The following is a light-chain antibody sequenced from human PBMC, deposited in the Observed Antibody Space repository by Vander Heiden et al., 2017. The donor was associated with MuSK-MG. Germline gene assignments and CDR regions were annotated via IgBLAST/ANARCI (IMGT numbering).Light chain of an antibody. V-gene: IGKV1-33*01. J-gene: IGKJ4*01. CDR1: QDISIY. CDR3: QQEDNLPPEIT. Sequence: DIQMTQSPSSLSASVGDRVTITCQASQDISIYLNWYQQKPGKAPKLLIYDASNLETGVQSRFSGSGSGTDFTLTINSLQPEDIATYYCQQEDNLPPEITFGGGTKVEIK. CDR2: DAS.